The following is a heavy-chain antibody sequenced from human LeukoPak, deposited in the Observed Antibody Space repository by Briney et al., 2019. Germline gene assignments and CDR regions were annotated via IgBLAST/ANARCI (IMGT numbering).Heavy chain of an antibody. CDR1: GGSISSSSYY. D-gene: IGHD4-11*01. J-gene: IGHJ6*03. CDR3: ARPMTNYYTDV. CDR2: IYYSGST. Sequence: SETLSLTCTVSGGSISSSSYYWGWIRQPPGKGLVWIGSIYYSGSTYYHPSLKSRVTISVDTSKNQFSLKLSSVTAADTAVYYCARPMTNYYTDVWGKGTTVTVSS. V-gene: IGHV4-39*01.